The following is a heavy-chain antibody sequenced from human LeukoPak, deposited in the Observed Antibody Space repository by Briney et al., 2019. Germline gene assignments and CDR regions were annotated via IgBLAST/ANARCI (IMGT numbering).Heavy chain of an antibody. V-gene: IGHV4-39*07. J-gene: IGHJ4*02. CDR2: IYYSGST. CDR1: GGSISSSSYY. CDR3: ARVGYSSGWYPLDF. Sequence: SETLSLTCTVSGGSISSSSYYWGWIRQPPGKGLEWIGSIYYSGSTNYNPSLKSRVTISVDTSKNQFSLKLTSVTAADTALYYCARVGYSSGWYPLDFWGQGTLVTVSS. D-gene: IGHD6-19*01.